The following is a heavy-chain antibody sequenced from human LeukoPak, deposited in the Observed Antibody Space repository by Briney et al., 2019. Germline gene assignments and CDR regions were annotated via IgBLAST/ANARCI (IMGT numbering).Heavy chain of an antibody. J-gene: IGHJ4*02. D-gene: IGHD6-19*01. Sequence: GGSLRLSCAASGFSLSNYWVTWVRQAPGTGLEWVANINPGGTETYYVEPVKGRFTISRDNTKNLVYLQMNSLRAEDSAVYHCGRFGYVAGVDLWGQGTLVTVSS. CDR1: GFSLSNYW. CDR3: GRFGYVAGVDL. CDR2: INPGGTET. V-gene: IGHV3-7*01.